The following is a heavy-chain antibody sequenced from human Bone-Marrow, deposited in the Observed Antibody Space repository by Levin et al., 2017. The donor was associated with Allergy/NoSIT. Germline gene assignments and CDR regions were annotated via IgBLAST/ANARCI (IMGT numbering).Heavy chain of an antibody. Sequence: KSGGSLRLSCTASGFTFSTAWMSWVRQAPGKGLEWVGRIKSIDDGGTTDYAAAVKDRFTISRDDSKNTLYLQMNSLKTEDAAVYYCTTDWHYNFWTESVQDDYWGQGTLVTVSS. CDR2: IKSIDDGGTT. J-gene: IGHJ4*02. CDR1: GFTFSTAW. V-gene: IGHV3-15*01. CDR3: TTDWHYNFWTESVQDDY. D-gene: IGHD3/OR15-3a*01.